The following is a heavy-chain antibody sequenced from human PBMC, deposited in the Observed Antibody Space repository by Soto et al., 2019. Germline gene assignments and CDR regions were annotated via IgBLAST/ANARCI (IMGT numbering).Heavy chain of an antibody. V-gene: IGHV3-23*01. CDR3: AKTATTYNNFDF. Sequence: PGGSLRLSCAASGFTFSTYAMSWVRQAPGKGLEWVSAISGPGDTTDYADSVVKGRFTISRDNSKNTLYLQMNSLRAEDTAVYYCAKTATTYNNFDFWGQGTLVTVS. CDR1: GFTFSTYA. D-gene: IGHD4-17*01. CDR2: ISGPGDTT. J-gene: IGHJ4*02.